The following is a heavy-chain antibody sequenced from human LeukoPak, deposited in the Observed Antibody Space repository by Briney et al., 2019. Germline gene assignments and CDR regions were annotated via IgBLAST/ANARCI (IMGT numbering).Heavy chain of an antibody. CDR1: GCTFSSYA. CDR2: IIPILGIA. Sequence: SVKLSCKASGCTFSSYAIGWVRQAPGQGLERMGRIIPILGIANYAQKFQGRVTITADKSMSTAYMELSSLRSEDTAVYYCARDHITYYYDSSGYPNWFDPWGQGTLVTVSS. J-gene: IGHJ5*02. CDR3: ARDHITYYYDSSGYPNWFDP. V-gene: IGHV1-69*04. D-gene: IGHD3-22*01.